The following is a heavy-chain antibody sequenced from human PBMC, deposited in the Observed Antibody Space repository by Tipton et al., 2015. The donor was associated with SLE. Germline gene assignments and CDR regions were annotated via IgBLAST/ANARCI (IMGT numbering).Heavy chain of an antibody. J-gene: IGHJ4*02. CDR1: GGSISSSSYY. Sequence: TLSLTCTVSGGSISSSSYYWSWIRQPPGKGLEWIGEINHSGSTNYNPSLKSRVTISVDTSKNQFSLKLSSVTAADTAVYYCARNDFWSGKRFDYWGQGTLVTVSS. CDR2: INHSGST. V-gene: IGHV4-39*07. CDR3: ARNDFWSGKRFDY. D-gene: IGHD3-3*01.